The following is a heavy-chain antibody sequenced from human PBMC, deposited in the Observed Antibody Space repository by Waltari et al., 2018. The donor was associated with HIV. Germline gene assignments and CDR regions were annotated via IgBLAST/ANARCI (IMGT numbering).Heavy chain of an antibody. CDR1: GFTFSSYG. D-gene: IGHD6-13*01. V-gene: IGHV3-33*01. CDR3: ARALAAAANYYYGMDV. CDR2: IWYDGSNK. Sequence: QVQLVESGGGVVQPGRSLRLSCAASGFTFSSYGMHWFRQAPGKGLEWVAVIWYDGSNKYYADSVKGRFTISRDNSKNTLYLQMNSLRVEDTAVYYCARALAAAANYYYGMDVWGQGTTVTVSS. J-gene: IGHJ6*02.